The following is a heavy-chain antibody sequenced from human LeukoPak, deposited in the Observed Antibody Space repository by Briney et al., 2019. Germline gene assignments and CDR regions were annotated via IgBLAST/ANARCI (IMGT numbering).Heavy chain of an antibody. D-gene: IGHD3-22*01. CDR1: GYTFTSYY. V-gene: IGHV1-46*01. CDR2: INPSGGST. CDR3: ARAGVYSSHQQTGAFDI. J-gene: IGHJ3*02. Sequence: ASVKVSCKASGYTFTSYYMHWVRQAPGQGLEWMGIINPSGGSTSYAQKFQGRVTMTRDTSTSTVYMELSSLRSEDTAVYYCARAGVYSSHQQTGAFDIWGQGTMVTVSS.